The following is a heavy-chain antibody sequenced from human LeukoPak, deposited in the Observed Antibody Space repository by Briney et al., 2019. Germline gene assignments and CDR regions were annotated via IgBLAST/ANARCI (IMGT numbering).Heavy chain of an antibody. CDR1: GFTFSSYS. J-gene: IGHJ4*02. D-gene: IGHD6-13*01. CDR3: ASSIVADGTSPFDY. V-gene: IGHV3-48*04. Sequence: GGSLRLSCAASGFTFSSYSMNWVRQAPGKGLEWVSYISSSSGTIYYADSVRGRFTISRDNAKNSLYLQMNGLRAEDTAVYYCASSIVADGTSPFDYWGQGTLVTVSS. CDR2: ISSSSGTI.